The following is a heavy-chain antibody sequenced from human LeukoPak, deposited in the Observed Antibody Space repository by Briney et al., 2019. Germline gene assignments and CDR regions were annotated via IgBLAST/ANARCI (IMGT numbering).Heavy chain of an antibody. CDR3: ARVYGSGSYYTD. CDR1: GFTLSDYY. J-gene: IGHJ4*02. CDR2: ISSSGSTI. Sequence: PGGSLTLSCAASGFTLSDYYMSWIRQAPGKGLEWVSYISSSGSTIYYADSVKGRFTISRDNAKNSLYLQMNSLRAEDTAVYYCARVYGSGSYYTDWGQGTLVTVSS. V-gene: IGHV3-11*01. D-gene: IGHD3-10*01.